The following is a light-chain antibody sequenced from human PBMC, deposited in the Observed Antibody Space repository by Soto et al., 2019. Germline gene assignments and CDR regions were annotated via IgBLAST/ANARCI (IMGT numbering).Light chain of an antibody. CDR2: GNS. J-gene: IGLJ2*01. Sequence: QSVLPQPPSVSGAPGQRVTISCTGSSSNIGAGYDVHWYQQLPGTAPNLLIYGNSNRPSGVPDRFSGSKSGTSASLAITGLQAEDEADYYCQSYDSSLSAGVFGGGTKLTVL. V-gene: IGLV1-40*01. CDR3: QSYDSSLSAGV. CDR1: SSNIGAGYD.